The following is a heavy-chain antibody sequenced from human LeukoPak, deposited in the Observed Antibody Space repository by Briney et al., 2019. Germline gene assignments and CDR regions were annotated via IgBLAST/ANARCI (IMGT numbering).Heavy chain of an antibody. CDR3: AKGDPYYGMDA. J-gene: IGHJ6*04. CDR1: GFTFSSYG. Sequence: GRSLRLSCAASGFTFSSYGMHWVRQAPGKGLEWVAVISYDGSNKYYADSVKGRFTISRDNSKNTLYLQMNSLRAEDTAVYYCAKGDPYYGMDAWGKGTTVTVSS. CDR2: ISYDGSNK. V-gene: IGHV3-30*18.